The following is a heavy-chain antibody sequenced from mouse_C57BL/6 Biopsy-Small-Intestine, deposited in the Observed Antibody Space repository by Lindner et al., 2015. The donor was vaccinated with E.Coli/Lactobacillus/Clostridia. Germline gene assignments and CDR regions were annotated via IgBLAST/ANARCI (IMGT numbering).Heavy chain of an antibody. Sequence: VQLQESGAEVVRAGTSVKMSCKASGYTFTNYWIGWAKQRPGHGLEWIGDIYPGGGYTNYTEKFKGKATLTADKSSSTAYMQFSSLTSEDSAIYYCARGGGYYWYFDVWGTGTTVTVSS. D-gene: IGHD1-1*02. CDR3: ARGGGYYWYFDV. V-gene: IGHV1-63*01. CDR1: GYTFTNYW. CDR2: IYPGGGYT. J-gene: IGHJ1*03.